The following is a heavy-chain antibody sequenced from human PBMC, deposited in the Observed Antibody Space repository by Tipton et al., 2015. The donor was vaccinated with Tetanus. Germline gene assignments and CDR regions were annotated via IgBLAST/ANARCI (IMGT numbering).Heavy chain of an antibody. D-gene: IGHD6-13*01. J-gene: IGHJ4*02. CDR1: GYAFNSYD. CDR3: ARGNRGSSWYL. V-gene: IGHV1-8*01. CDR2: MNPNTGHA. Sequence: QLVQSGAKVKKPGASVKVSCKAFGYAFNSYDLNWVRQGSGQGLEWLGYMNPNTGHAGYAQKFQGRVTMTSDSTITTAYMELKNLRSDDTARYYCARGNRGSSWYLWGQGTLVTVSS.